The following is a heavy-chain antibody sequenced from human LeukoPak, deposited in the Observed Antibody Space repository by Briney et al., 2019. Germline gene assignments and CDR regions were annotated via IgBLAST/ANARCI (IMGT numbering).Heavy chain of an antibody. J-gene: IGHJ4*02. CDR1: GFTFDDYG. D-gene: IGHD2-2*01. V-gene: IGHV3-7*01. Sequence: PGGSLRLSCAASGFTFDDYGMSWVRQAPGKGLEWLGNINPDASTKNYAASVRGRFTFSRDNAKNSLYLHMSSLRAEDTAIYYCARDRAFSTFDYWGRGTLVTVSS. CDR2: INPDASTK. CDR3: ARDRAFSTFDY.